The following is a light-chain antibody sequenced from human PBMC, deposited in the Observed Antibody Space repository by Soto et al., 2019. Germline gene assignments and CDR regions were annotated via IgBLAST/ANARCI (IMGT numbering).Light chain of an antibody. Sequence: EIVMTQSPATLSLCTGERATFSCSASQSVSSNLAWYQQKPGQAPRILIYDASNRANGIPARFSGSRSGTDFTLTISSLEPEDFSVYYCQQRSNGHRELTFGQGTLLEIK. J-gene: IGKJ5*01. CDR3: QQRSNGHRELT. CDR2: DAS. V-gene: IGKV3D-11*02. CDR1: QSVSSN.